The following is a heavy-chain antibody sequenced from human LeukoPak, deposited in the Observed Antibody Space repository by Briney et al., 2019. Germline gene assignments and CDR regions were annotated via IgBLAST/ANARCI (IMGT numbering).Heavy chain of an antibody. CDR3: ARDYCSGGSCFDY. V-gene: IGHV4-30-4*07. Sequence: SQTLSLTCAVSGGSISSGGYSWSWIRQPPGKGLEWIGYIYYSGGTNYNPSLESRVTISVDKSKNQFSLKLTSVTAADTAVYYCARDYCSGGSCFDYWGQGTLVIVSS. J-gene: IGHJ4*02. CDR2: IYYSGGT. CDR1: GGSISSGGYS. D-gene: IGHD2-15*01.